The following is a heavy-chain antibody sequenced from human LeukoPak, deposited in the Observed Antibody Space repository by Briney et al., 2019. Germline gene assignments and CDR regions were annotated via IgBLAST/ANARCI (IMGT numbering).Heavy chain of an antibody. CDR2: IYSGGST. V-gene: IGHV3-66*02. CDR3: ASLGGIVVVPGETARPFDY. Sequence: GGSLRLSCAASGFTVSSNYMSWVRQAPGKGMEWVSVIYSGGSTYYADSVKGRFTISRDNSKNTLYLQMNSLRAEDTAVYYCASLGGIVVVPGETARPFDYWGQGTLVTVSS. D-gene: IGHD2-2*01. J-gene: IGHJ4*02. CDR1: GFTVSSNY.